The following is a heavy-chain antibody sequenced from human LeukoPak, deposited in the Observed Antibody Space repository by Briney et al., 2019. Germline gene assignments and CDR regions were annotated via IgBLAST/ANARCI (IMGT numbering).Heavy chain of an antibody. CDR2: ISSSSSYI. Sequence: GGSLRLSCAASGFTFSSYSMNWVRQAPGKGLEWVSSISSSSSYIYYADSVKGRFTTSRDNAKNSLYLQMNSLRAEDTAVYYCARGSMLVVTADFDYWGQGTLVTVSS. CDR3: ARGSMLVVTADFDY. CDR1: GFTFSSYS. V-gene: IGHV3-21*01. J-gene: IGHJ4*02. D-gene: IGHD2-21*02.